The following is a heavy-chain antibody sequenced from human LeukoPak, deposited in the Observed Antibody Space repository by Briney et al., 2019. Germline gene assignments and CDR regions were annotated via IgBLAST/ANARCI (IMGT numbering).Heavy chain of an antibody. CDR2: ISDSGGST. CDR3: AKRTPSGYYGSGRYYWDFDY. J-gene: IGHJ4*02. V-gene: IGHV3-23*01. D-gene: IGHD3-10*01. CDR1: GFTFSSYA. Sequence: GGSLRLSCAASGFTFSSYAMSWVRQAPGKGLEWVSAISDSGGSTYYADSVKGRFTLSRDNAKNTLYLQMNSLRAEDTAVYFCAKRTPSGYYGSGRYYWDFDYWGQGTLVTVSS.